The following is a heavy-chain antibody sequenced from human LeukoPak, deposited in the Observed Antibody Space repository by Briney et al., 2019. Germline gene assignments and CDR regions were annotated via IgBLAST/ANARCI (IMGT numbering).Heavy chain of an antibody. D-gene: IGHD6-13*01. Sequence: GASVKVSCKASGGTFSSYAISWVRQAPGQGLEWMGGIIPIFGTANYAQKFQGRVTITTDESTSTAYMELSSLRSEDTAVYYCARDSSRGLYYYYYMDVLGKGTTVTVSS. V-gene: IGHV1-69*05. CDR3: ARDSSRGLYYYYYMDV. CDR1: GGTFSSYA. CDR2: IIPIFGTA. J-gene: IGHJ6*03.